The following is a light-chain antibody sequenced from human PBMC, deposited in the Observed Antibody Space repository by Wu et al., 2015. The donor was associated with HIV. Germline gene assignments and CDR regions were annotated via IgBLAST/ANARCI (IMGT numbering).Light chain of an antibody. CDR1: QSVSSSY. CDR2: GAS. J-gene: IGKJ3*01. Sequence: EIVLTQSPGTLSLSPGERATLSCRASQSVSSSYLAWYQQKPGQAPRLLIYGASSRATGIPDRFSGSGSGTDFTLTISRLEPEDFAVYYCQQYGSSPLFGPWDQSGYQT. CDR3: QQYGSSPL. V-gene: IGKV3-20*01.